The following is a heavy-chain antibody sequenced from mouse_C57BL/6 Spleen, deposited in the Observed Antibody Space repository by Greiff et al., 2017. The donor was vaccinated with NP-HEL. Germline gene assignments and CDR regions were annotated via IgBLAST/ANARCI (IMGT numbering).Heavy chain of an antibody. CDR1: GFTFSDYY. CDR3: ASHEQGLFDY. J-gene: IGHJ2*01. D-gene: IGHD3-1*01. Sequence: EVKLVESGGGLVQPGGSLKLSCAASGFTFSDYYMYWVRQTPEKRLEWVAYISNGGGSTYYPDTVKGRFTISRDNAKNTLYLQMSRLKSEDTAMYYCASHEQGLFDYWGQGTTLTVSS. V-gene: IGHV5-12*01. CDR2: ISNGGGST.